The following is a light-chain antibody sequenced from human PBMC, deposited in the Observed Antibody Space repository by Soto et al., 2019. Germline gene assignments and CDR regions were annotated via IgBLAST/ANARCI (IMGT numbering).Light chain of an antibody. Sequence: VMTQSPATLSLSPGDTATLSCRSSQNVHINLAWYQQKPGQAPTLLIYGVSARAPGVPARFSGTGSGTEFTLTIRNLQSEDFGVYYCQQYETWPRTFGQGTK. CDR2: GVS. V-gene: IGKV3-15*01. CDR1: QNVHIN. J-gene: IGKJ2*01. CDR3: QQYETWPRT.